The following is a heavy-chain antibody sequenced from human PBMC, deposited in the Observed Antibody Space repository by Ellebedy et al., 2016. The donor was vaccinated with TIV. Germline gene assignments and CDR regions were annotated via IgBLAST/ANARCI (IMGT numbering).Heavy chain of an antibody. CDR2: IHPNSGGT. Sequence: ASVKVSCKASGYTFTDYYMHWVRQAPGQGLEWMGWIHPNSGGTSYAQKFQGRVTITRDTSITTAYMELSSLKSDDTAVYYCARERYDILTGTSRAFDIWGQGTMLTVS. CDR1: GYTFTDYY. CDR3: ARERYDILTGTSRAFDI. V-gene: IGHV1-2*02. D-gene: IGHD3-9*01. J-gene: IGHJ3*02.